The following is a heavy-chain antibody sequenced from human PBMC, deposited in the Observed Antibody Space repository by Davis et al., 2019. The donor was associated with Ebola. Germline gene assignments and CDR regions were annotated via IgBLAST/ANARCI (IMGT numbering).Heavy chain of an antibody. Sequence: GESLKISCKGSGYTFTGYYMHWVRQAPGQGLEWMGRINPNSGGTNYAQKFQGRVTMTRDTSISTAYMELSRLRSDDTAVYYCARAQFPTTSDHWGQGTLVTVSS. D-gene: IGHD1-1*01. J-gene: IGHJ4*02. V-gene: IGHV1-2*06. CDR3: ARAQFPTTSDH. CDR2: INPNSGGT. CDR1: GYTFTGYY.